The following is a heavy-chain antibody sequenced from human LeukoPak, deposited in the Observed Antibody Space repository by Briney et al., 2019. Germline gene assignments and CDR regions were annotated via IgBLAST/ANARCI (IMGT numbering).Heavy chain of an antibody. D-gene: IGHD6-6*01. Sequence: GSLRLSCAASGFTFSSYWMNWVRQAPGKGLEWVSSIRSSSSYIYYADSLKGRFTISRDNAKNSLYLQMNSLRAEDSAVYYCARDGPSIAADFDCWGQGTLVTVSS. CDR2: IRSSSSYI. J-gene: IGHJ4*02. CDR1: GFTFSSYW. V-gene: IGHV3-21*01. CDR3: ARDGPSIAADFDC.